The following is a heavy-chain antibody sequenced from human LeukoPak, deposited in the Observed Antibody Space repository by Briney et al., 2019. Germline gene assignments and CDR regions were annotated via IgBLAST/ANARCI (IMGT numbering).Heavy chain of an antibody. J-gene: IGHJ4*02. Sequence: GGSLRLSCGASGFTFTTYSMTWVRQAPGKGLEWVANINEDGSQIYYVGSVKGRFTVSRDNARDSLYLQMTSLRVEDTAIYYCARDATRGGDFDYWGQGTLVTVSS. CDR3: ARDATRGGDFDY. D-gene: IGHD3-16*01. V-gene: IGHV3-7*01. CDR2: INEDGSQI. CDR1: GFTFTTYS.